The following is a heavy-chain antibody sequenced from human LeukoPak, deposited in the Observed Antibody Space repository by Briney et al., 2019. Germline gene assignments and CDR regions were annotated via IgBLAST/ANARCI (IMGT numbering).Heavy chain of an antibody. CDR3: ARGYKTLVVAAHTLYYYYYYYMDV. J-gene: IGHJ6*03. CDR1: GFTFSSYE. CDR2: ISSSGSTI. Sequence: GGSLRLSCAASGFTFSSYEMNWVRQAPGKGLEWVSYISSSGSTIYYADSVKGRFTISRDNAKNSLYLQMNSLRAEDTAVYYCARGYKTLVVAAHTLYYYYYYYMDVWGKGTTVTVSS. D-gene: IGHD2-15*01. V-gene: IGHV3-48*03.